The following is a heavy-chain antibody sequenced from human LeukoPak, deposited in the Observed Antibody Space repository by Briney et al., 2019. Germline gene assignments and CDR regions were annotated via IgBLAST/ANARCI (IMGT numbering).Heavy chain of an antibody. D-gene: IGHD4-17*01. CDR2: IRTKAYGGTT. V-gene: IGHV3-49*04. CDR3: SRGGDYDDSGEFDY. J-gene: IGHJ4*02. CDR1: GFTFSSYW. Sequence: GGSLRLSCAASGFTFSSYWMSWVRQAPGKGLEWVGFIRTKAYGGTTEYAASVKGRFTISRDDSRSIAHLQMNSLKTEDTATYFCSRGGDYDDSGEFDYWGQGTLVTVSS.